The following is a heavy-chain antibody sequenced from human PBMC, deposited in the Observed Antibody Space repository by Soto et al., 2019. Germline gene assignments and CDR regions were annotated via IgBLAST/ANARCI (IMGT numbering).Heavy chain of an antibody. CDR3: ARDAVRRGYSGYDPTPAFGI. J-gene: IGHJ3*02. CDR2: IKQDGSEK. CDR1: GFTFSSYW. D-gene: IGHD5-12*01. Sequence: GGSLRLSCAASGFTFSSYWMSWVRQAPGKGLEWVANIKQDGSEKYYVDSVKGRFTISRDNAKNSLYLQMNSLRAEDTAVYYCARDAVRRGYSGYDPTPAFGIWGQGTMVTVSS. V-gene: IGHV3-7*01.